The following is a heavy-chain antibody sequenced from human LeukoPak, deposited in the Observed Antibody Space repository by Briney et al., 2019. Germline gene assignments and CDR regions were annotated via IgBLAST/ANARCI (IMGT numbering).Heavy chain of an antibody. CDR3: GRVSGEYWGYYMDV. D-gene: IGHD7-27*01. V-gene: IGHV4-38-2*02. J-gene: IGHJ6*03. CDR1: GYSIRNGYY. Sequence: PSETLSLTCTVSGYSIRNGYYRGWIRQAPGKGLEWIGNIYHGGSIDYNPSLKSRVTISVDTSKNQFSLRVTSVTAADTAVYYCGRVSGEYWGYYMDVWGKGTTVTVSS. CDR2: IYHGGSI.